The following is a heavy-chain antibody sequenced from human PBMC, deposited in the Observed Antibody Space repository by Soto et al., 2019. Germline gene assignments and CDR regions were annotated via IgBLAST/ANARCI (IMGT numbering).Heavy chain of an antibody. D-gene: IGHD2-2*01. J-gene: IGHJ6*03. CDR3: ARGSGRLPAAIHTYYYYYMDV. CDR2: INHSGST. CDR1: GGSFSGYY. Sequence: SETLSLTCAVYGGSFSGYYWSWIRQPPGKGLEWIGEINHSGSTNYNPSLKSRVTISVDTSKNQFSLKLSSVTAADTAVYYCARGSGRLPAAIHTYYYYYMDVWGKGTTVTVSS. V-gene: IGHV4-34*01.